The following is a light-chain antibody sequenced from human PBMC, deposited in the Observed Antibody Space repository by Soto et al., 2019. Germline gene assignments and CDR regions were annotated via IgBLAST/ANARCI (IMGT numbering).Light chain of an antibody. V-gene: IGLV2-18*01. Sequence: QSALTQPPSVSGSPGQSVTISCTGTSTDFVSYNRVSWYQQPSGTAPKLIIYEASNRPSGVPDRSSGSKSGNTASLTISGLQAADEADYYCSLYTSENTYVFGTGTKVTVL. CDR3: SLYTSENTYV. CDR1: STDFVSYNR. CDR2: EAS. J-gene: IGLJ1*01.